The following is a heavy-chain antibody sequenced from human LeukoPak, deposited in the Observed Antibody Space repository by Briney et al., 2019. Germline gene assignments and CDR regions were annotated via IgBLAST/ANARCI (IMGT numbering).Heavy chain of an antibody. D-gene: IGHD3-3*01. CDR1: GFTVSSNY. Sequence: GGSLRLSCAASGFTVSSNYLSWVRQAPGKGLEWVSVIYSGGSTYYADSVKGRFTISRDNSKNTLYLQMNSLRAEDTAVYYCARGGYYDFWSGTFDYWGQGTLVTVSS. J-gene: IGHJ4*02. V-gene: IGHV3-53*01. CDR3: ARGGYYDFWSGTFDY. CDR2: IYSGGST.